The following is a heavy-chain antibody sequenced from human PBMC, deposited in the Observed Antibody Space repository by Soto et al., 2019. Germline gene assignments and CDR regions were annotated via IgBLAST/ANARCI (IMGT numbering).Heavy chain of an antibody. Sequence: PGGSLRLSSAPSGVTVSNNYMRWVRQASGRGLDCVSLIYSGVDRHHADDVKGRFTTSRDSSRNTLYLEMNSRRAEDTAVYYCARDPPGIAAAGVGGWGRGTLVTVSS. D-gene: IGHD6-13*01. CDR1: GVTVSNNY. CDR2: IYSGVDR. CDR3: ARDPPGIAAAGVGG. V-gene: IGHV3-53*01. J-gene: IGHJ4*02.